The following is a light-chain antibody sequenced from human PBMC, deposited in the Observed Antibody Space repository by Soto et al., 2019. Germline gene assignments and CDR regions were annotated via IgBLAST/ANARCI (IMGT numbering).Light chain of an antibody. V-gene: IGKV4-1*01. CDR1: QSVFIRSNHKNY. Sequence: DIVMTQSPDSLAVSLGERATINCKSSQSVFIRSNHKNYLAWYQQKPGQPPELLIYWASTRESGVPDRFSGSGSGTDFTLTISSLKADDGAVYYCQQYFSAPLNFGGGTKVEIK. CDR3: QQYFSAPLN. CDR2: WAS. J-gene: IGKJ4*01.